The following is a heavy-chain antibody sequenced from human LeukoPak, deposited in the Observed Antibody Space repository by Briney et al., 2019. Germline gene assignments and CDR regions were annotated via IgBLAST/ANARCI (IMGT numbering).Heavy chain of an antibody. CDR3: ARGGSYLSAFDI. D-gene: IGHD1-26*01. Sequence: PGGSLRLSCTASGFTVSSNYMSWVRQAPGKGLEWVSIIYSGGSTFYADSVKGRFTISRDNSKNTLYLQMNSLRAEDTAVYYCARGGSYLSAFDIWGQGTMVTVSS. V-gene: IGHV3-53*01. CDR2: IYSGGST. J-gene: IGHJ3*02. CDR1: GFTVSSNY.